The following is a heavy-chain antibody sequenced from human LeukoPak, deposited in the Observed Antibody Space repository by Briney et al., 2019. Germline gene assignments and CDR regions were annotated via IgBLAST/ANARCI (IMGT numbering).Heavy chain of an antibody. Sequence: ASVKVSCKASGYTFTSYGISWVRQAPGQGLEWMGWISAYNGNTNYAQKLQGRVTMTTDTSTSTAYMELRSLRSDDTAVYYCARAWGYGSGSYYNKPFDYWGQGTLVTVSS. CDR1: GYTFTSYG. D-gene: IGHD3-10*01. CDR3: ARAWGYGSGSYYNKPFDY. J-gene: IGHJ4*02. CDR2: ISAYNGNT. V-gene: IGHV1-18*01.